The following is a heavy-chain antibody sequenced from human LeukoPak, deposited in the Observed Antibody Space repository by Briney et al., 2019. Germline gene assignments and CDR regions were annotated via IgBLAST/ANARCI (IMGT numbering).Heavy chain of an antibody. Sequence: PGESLRLSCAASGFXFSRYWISWVRQAPGRGLEWVANIKQDGSEKYYVDSVKGRFTISRDNAKNSLYLQMNSLRAEDTAIYYCARHQVGTAWQKYFDSWGQGTLVTVSS. J-gene: IGHJ4*02. CDR2: IKQDGSEK. CDR1: GFXFSRYW. D-gene: IGHD2-21*02. V-gene: IGHV3-7*05. CDR3: ARHQVGTAWQKYFDS.